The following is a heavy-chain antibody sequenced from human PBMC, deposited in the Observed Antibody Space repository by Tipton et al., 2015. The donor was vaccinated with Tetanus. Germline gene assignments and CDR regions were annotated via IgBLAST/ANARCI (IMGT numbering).Heavy chain of an antibody. CDR2: INQRGGL. V-gene: IGHV4-34*01. CDR1: GGSSSSFY. CDR3: AREWVHLDGAFDL. D-gene: IGHD5-24*01. Sequence: TLSLTCAAYGGSSSSFYWSWIRQPPGGGLEWIGEINQRGGLSYNPSLKSRATISVDTSKSLFSLNLTSVTAADTAVYYCAREWVHLDGAFDLWGQGILVTVSS. J-gene: IGHJ5*02.